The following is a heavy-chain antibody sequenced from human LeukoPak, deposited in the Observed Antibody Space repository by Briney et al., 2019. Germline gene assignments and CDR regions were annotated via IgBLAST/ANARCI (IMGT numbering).Heavy chain of an antibody. J-gene: IGHJ4*02. Sequence: GSLRLSCAASGFTFSSYAMSWVRQPPGKGLEWIGEINHSGSTNYNPSLKSRVTISVDTSKNQFSLKLSSVTAADTAVYYCATFRYYYGSGSSSSFDYWGQGTLVTVSS. D-gene: IGHD3-10*01. CDR3: ATFRYYYGSGSSSSFDY. V-gene: IGHV4-34*08. CDR2: INHSGST. CDR1: GFTFSSYA.